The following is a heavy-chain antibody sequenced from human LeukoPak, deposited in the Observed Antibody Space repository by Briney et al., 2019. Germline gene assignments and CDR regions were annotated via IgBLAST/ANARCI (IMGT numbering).Heavy chain of an antibody. CDR1: GYTFTGYF. CDR3: ARGVAGTPLTDY. V-gene: IGHV1-2*02. Sequence: GASVKVSCKSSGYTFTGYFVHWVRQAPGQGLEGMGWINPNSGGTNYAQKFQGRVTMTRDTSISIAYMELSRLRSDDTAVYYCARGVAGTPLTDYWGQGTLVTVSS. CDR2: INPNSGGT. J-gene: IGHJ4*02. D-gene: IGHD6-19*01.